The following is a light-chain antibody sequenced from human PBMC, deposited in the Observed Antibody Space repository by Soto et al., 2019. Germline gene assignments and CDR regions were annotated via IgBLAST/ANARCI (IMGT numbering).Light chain of an antibody. V-gene: IGKV3-20*01. J-gene: IGKJ2*01. CDR1: QTVSSSS. CDR3: QQYESSPPNYT. CDR2: GAS. Sequence: EIVLTQSPGTLSLSPGERASLSCRASQTVSSSSLAWYQQKPGQAPRLLIYGASNRATGIPDRFSGSGSGTDFTLTISRLEPADFAVYYFQQYESSPPNYTFGQGTKLEI.